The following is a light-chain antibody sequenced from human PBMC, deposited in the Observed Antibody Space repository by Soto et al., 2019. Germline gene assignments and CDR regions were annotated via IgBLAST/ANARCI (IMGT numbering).Light chain of an antibody. CDR3: QQYGTSPPT. V-gene: IGKV3-20*01. Sequence: EIVLTQSPGTLSLSPGERATLSCRASRSVGNDYLAWYQQKPGQAPRLLIYGASSRAPGIPDRFSGSGSGADFALTISRLEPEDFAVFYCQQYGTSPPTFGQGTKVDIK. J-gene: IGKJ1*01. CDR2: GAS. CDR1: RSVGNDY.